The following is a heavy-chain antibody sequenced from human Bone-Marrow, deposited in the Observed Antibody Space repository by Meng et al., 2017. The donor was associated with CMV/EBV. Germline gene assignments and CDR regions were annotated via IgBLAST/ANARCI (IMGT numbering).Heavy chain of an antibody. D-gene: IGHD6-6*01. J-gene: IGHJ6*02. V-gene: IGHV3-21*01. CDR2: ISSSSSYI. CDR1: GFTFSSYS. CDR3: ARYSSSSGEGYYYYGMDV. Sequence: GGSLRLSCAASGFTFSSYSMNWVRQAPGKGLEWVSSISSSSSYIYYADSVKGRFTISRDNAKNSLYLQMNSLRAEDTAVYYCARYSSSSGEGYYYYGMDVWGQATTVTVSS.